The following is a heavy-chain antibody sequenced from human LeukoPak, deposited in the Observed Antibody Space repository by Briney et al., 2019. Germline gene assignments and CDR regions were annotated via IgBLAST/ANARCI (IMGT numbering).Heavy chain of an antibody. Sequence: GSLRLSCAASGFTFSSYSMNWVRQAPGKGLERIGEINHSGSTNYNPSLKSRVTISVDTSKNQFSLKLSSVTAADTAVYYCARGRRGYSYGYGVGFSFDPWGQGTLVTVSS. CDR1: GFTFSSYS. CDR3: ARGRRGYSYGYGVGFSFDP. J-gene: IGHJ5*02. CDR2: INHSGST. V-gene: IGHV4-34*01. D-gene: IGHD5-18*01.